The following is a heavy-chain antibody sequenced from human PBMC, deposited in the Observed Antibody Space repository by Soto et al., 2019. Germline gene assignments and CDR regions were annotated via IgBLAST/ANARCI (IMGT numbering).Heavy chain of an antibody. Sequence: SQTLSLTCAISGDSVSSNSAAWNWIRQSPSRGLEWLGRTYYRSKWYNDYAVSVKSRITINPDTSQNQFSLQLNSVTPEDTAVYYCARDPTGTTRWDYYYYGMDVWGQGTTVTVFS. V-gene: IGHV6-1*01. CDR1: GDSVSSNSAA. J-gene: IGHJ6*02. D-gene: IGHD1-7*01. CDR2: TYYRSKWYN. CDR3: ARDPTGTTRWDYYYYGMDV.